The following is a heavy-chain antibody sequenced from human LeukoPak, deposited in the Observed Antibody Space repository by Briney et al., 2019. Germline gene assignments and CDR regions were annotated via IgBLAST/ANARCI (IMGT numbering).Heavy chain of an antibody. Sequence: SVKVSCKASGGTFSSYAISWVRQAPGQGLEWMGRIIPILGIANYAQKFQGRVTITADKSTSTAYMELSSLRSEDTAVYYCARNSGSSPRTYYFDYWGQGTLVTVSS. V-gene: IGHV1-69*04. J-gene: IGHJ4*02. CDR1: GGTFSSYA. CDR2: IIPILGIA. D-gene: IGHD1-26*01. CDR3: ARNSGSSPRTYYFDY.